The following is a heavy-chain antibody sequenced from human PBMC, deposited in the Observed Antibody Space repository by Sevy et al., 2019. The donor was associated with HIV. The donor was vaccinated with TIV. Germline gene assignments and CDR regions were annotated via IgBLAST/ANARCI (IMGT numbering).Heavy chain of an antibody. V-gene: IGHV3-13*01. CDR2: IGTLHDT. D-gene: IGHD3-10*02. CDR1: GFTFSRYD. J-gene: IGHJ3*02. Sequence: GGSLRLSCAASGFTFSRYDMHWVRQVTGKGLEWVAAIGTLHDTFYADSVKGRFTISRESATQSLFLQMNSLRVGDTAVYYCAGGHGGNGRGPEDAFDIWGQGTMVTVSS. CDR3: AGGHGGNGRGPEDAFDI.